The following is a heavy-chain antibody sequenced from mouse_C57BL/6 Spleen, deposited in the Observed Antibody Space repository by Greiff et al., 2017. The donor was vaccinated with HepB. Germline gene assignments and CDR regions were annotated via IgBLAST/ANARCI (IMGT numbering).Heavy chain of an antibody. CDR2: IDPSDSYT. D-gene: IGHD1-1*01. J-gene: IGHJ3*01. CDR3: ARNYGSSSPWFAY. Sequence: VQLQQPGAELVRPGTSVKLSCKASGYTFTSYWMHWVKQRPGQGLEWIGVIDPSDSYTNYNQKFKGKATLTVDTSSSTAYMQLSSLTSEDSAVYYCARNYGSSSPWFAYWGQGTLVTVSA. V-gene: IGHV1-59*01. CDR1: GYTFTSYW.